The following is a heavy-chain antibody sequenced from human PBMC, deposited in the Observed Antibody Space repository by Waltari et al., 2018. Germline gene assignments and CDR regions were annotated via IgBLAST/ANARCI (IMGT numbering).Heavy chain of an antibody. Sequence: EVQLLESGGGLVQPGGSLRLSCAASGFPFSSYAMSRVRQGPGKGLEWVSAISGSGGSTYYADSVKGRFTISRDNSKNTLYLQMNSLRAEDTAVYYCAKGTYYDILTGYSYYFDYWGQGTLVTVSS. D-gene: IGHD3-9*01. CDR1: GFPFSSYA. J-gene: IGHJ4*02. V-gene: IGHV3-23*01. CDR3: AKGTYYDILTGYSYYFDY. CDR2: ISGSGGST.